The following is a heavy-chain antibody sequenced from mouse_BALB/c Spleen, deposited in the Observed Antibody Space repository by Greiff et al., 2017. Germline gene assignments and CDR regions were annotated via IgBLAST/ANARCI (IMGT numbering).Heavy chain of an antibody. Sequence: EVKLMESGGGLVKPGGSLKLSCAASRFTFSSYAMSWVRQSPEKRLEWVAEISSGGSYTYYPDTVTGRFTISRDNAKNTLYLEMSSLRSEDTAMYYCARAPMVRGGYFDYWGQGTTLTVSS. CDR1: RFTFSSYA. CDR2: ISSGGSYT. J-gene: IGHJ2*01. V-gene: IGHV5-9-4*01. CDR3: ARAPMVRGGYFDY. D-gene: IGHD2-1*01.